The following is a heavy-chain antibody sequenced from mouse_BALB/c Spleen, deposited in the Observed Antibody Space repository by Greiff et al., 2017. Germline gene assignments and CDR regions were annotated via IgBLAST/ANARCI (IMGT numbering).Heavy chain of an antibody. CDR3: AYGSSSYYFDY. CDR1: GYTFTSYV. J-gene: IGHJ2*01. Sequence: VQLQQSGPELVKPGASVKMSCKASGYTFTSYVMHWVKQKPGQGLEWIGYINPYNDGTKYNEKFKGKATLTSDKSSSTAHMELSSVTSEDAAVYYCAYGSSSYYFDYWGQGTTLTVSS. V-gene: IGHV1-14*01. CDR2: INPYNDGT. D-gene: IGHD1-1*01.